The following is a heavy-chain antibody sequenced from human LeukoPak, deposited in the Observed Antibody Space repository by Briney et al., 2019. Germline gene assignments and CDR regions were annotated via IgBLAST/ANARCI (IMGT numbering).Heavy chain of an antibody. D-gene: IGHD3-22*01. V-gene: IGHV4-38-2*02. J-gene: IGHJ5*02. CDR2: MYHSGST. Sequence: SETLSLTCSVSGYSISSAYYRGWIRQPPGQGLEWIGTMYHSGSTNYNPSLKSRVTISVDTSKNQFSLKLSSVTAADTAVYYCARRSRQYYYDSSGYYRGWFDPWGQGTLVTVSS. CDR3: ARRSRQYYYDSSGYYRGWFDP. CDR1: GYSISSAYY.